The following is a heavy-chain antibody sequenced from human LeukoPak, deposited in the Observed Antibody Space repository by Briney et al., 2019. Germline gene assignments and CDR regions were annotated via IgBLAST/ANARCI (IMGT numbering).Heavy chain of an antibody. CDR1: GGSFSGYY. V-gene: IGHV4-59*12. CDR3: ARDQGSNWFDP. Sequence: SETLSLTCAVYGGSFSGYYWSWIRQPPGKGLEWIGYIYYSGSTNYNPSLKSRVTISVDTSKNQFSLKLSSVTAADTAVYYCARDQGSNWFDPWGQGTLVTVSS. CDR2: IYYSGST. J-gene: IGHJ5*02.